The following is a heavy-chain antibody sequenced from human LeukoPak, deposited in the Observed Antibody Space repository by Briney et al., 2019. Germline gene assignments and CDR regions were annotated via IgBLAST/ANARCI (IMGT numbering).Heavy chain of an antibody. CDR3: ARGYGGNSWHFDY. CDR2: IWFDGTNK. V-gene: IGHV3-33*01. CDR1: GFTFGSYG. D-gene: IGHD4-23*01. Sequence: PGGSLRLSCAASGFTFGSYGMHWVRQAPGKGLEWVAVIWFDGTNKYYADSVKGRFTISRDNSKNMLYLQMNSLRAEDTAVYYCARGYGGNSWHFDYWGREPWSPSPQ. J-gene: IGHJ4*02.